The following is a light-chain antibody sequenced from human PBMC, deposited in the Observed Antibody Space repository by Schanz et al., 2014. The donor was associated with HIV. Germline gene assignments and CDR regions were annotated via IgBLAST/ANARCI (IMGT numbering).Light chain of an antibody. V-gene: IGKV1-5*03. J-gene: IGKJ1*01. CDR1: QSVSTW. CDR3: QQYYRTPWT. CDR2: EAS. Sequence: DIQMTQSPSTLSASVGDRISITCRASQSVSTWLAWYQQKPGKAPKLLISEASILETGVPSTFSGSGSGTEFTLTISSLQPEDVAVYYCQQYYRTPWTFGQGTKVEIK.